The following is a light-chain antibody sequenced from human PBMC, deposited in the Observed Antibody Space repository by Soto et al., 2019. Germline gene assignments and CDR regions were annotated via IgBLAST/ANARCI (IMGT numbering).Light chain of an antibody. CDR2: GNT. V-gene: IGLV1-40*01. Sequence: QSVLTQPPSGSAAPGQRVTISCTGSSSNIGSTYDVQWYQQLPGTAPKLLIHGNTDRPSGVPDRFSGSKSGTSASLAITGLQADDEADYYCQSYDDSLSVHYVFGTGTKVTVL. CDR3: QSYDDSLSVHYV. CDR1: SSNIGSTYD. J-gene: IGLJ1*01.